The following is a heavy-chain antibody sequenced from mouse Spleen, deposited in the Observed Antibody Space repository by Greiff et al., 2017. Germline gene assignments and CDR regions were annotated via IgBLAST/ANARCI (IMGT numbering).Heavy chain of an antibody. CDR3: ARSGPKAWFAY. D-gene: IGHD3-1*01. Sequence: VQLQQPGAELVKPGASVKLSCKASGYTFTSYWMQWVKQRPGQGLEWIGEIDPSDSYTNYNQKFKGKATLTVDTSSSTAYMQLSSLTSEDSAVYYCARSGPKAWFAYWGQGTLVTVSA. CDR1: GYTFTSYW. V-gene: IGHV1-50*01. CDR2: IDPSDSYT. J-gene: IGHJ3*01.